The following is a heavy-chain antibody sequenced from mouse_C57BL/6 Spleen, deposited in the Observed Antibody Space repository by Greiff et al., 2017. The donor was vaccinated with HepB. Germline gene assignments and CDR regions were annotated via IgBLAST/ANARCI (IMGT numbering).Heavy chain of an antibody. Sequence: VQLQQSGAELARPGASVKLSCKASGYTFTSYGISWVKQRTGQGLEWIGEIYPRSGNTYYNVKFKGKATLTADKSSSTAYMALRSLTSDDSAVYFCARPSDYDPFAYWGQGTLVTVSA. CDR1: GYTFTSYG. D-gene: IGHD2-4*01. V-gene: IGHV1-81*01. CDR3: ARPSDYDPFAY. J-gene: IGHJ3*01. CDR2: IYPRSGNT.